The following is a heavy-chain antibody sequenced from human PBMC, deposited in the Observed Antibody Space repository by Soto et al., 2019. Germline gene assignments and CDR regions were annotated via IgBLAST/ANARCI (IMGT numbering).Heavy chain of an antibody. CDR3: ARYSGTDYYYYYYMDV. V-gene: IGHV3-7*01. J-gene: IGHJ6*03. CDR1: GFTFSSYW. CDR2: IKQDGSEK. D-gene: IGHD1-1*01. Sequence: LSLTCAASGFTFSSYWMSWVRQAPGKGLEWVANIKQDGSEKYYVDSVKGRFTISRDNAKNSLYLQMNSLRAEDTAVYYCARYSGTDYYYYYYMDVWGKGTTVTVSS.